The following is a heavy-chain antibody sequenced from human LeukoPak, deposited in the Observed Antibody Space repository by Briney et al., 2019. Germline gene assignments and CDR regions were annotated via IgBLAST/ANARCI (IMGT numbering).Heavy chain of an antibody. CDR3: ARHLIWFGESAPFDY. Sequence: SETLSLTCAVYGGSFSGYYWSWIRQPPGKGLEWIGEINHSGSTNYNPSLKSRVTISVDTSKKQFSLKVTSVTAADTAVYHCARHLIWFGESAPFDYWGQGILDTVSS. CDR1: GGSFSGYY. J-gene: IGHJ4*02. V-gene: IGHV4-34*01. CDR2: INHSGST. D-gene: IGHD3-10*01.